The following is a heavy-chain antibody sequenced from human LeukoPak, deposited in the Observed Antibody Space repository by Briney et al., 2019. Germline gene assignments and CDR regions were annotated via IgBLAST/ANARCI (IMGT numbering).Heavy chain of an antibody. V-gene: IGHV4-39*01. J-gene: IGHJ5*02. CDR3: ARHYRP. D-gene: IGHD1-26*01. CDR2: IYDSGST. CDR1: GGSIRSSYYY. Sequence: SETLSLTCTVSGGSIRSSYYYGGWIRPPPGKGLEWCGSIYDSGSTYYNPSLKRRVNISVDTSKNQFSLNLHSVTAADTAVYYCARHYRPWGQGTLVTVSS.